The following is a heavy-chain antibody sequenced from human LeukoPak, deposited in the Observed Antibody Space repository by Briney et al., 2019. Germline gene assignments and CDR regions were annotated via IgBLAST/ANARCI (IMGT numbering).Heavy chain of an antibody. CDR2: IYDNKNT. Sequence: SETLSLTCTVSGGXVSSGSYYWSWIRQAPGKGLEWIGYIYDNKNTNYNPSLKSRVTISVDTSKNQFSLKLSSATAADTAVYYCAREQAKITMIVVVRGGFDIWGQGTMVTVSS. V-gene: IGHV4-61*01. D-gene: IGHD3-22*01. CDR1: GGXVSSGSYY. CDR3: AREQAKITMIVVVRGGFDI. J-gene: IGHJ3*02.